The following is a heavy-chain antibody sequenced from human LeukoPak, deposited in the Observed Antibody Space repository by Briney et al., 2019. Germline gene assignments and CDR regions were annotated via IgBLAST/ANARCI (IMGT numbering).Heavy chain of an antibody. V-gene: IGHV3-21*01. CDR1: GFTFTSYA. J-gene: IGHJ4*02. D-gene: IGHD4-17*01. Sequence: PGGSLRLSCEASGFTFTSYAMNWVRQAPGKGLEWVSSISSSNTYISYADSVKGRFTISRDNAKNSLYLQMNSLRAEDTAVYYCARDLYGDYSLDYWGQGTLVTVSS. CDR3: ARDLYGDYSLDY. CDR2: ISSSNTYI.